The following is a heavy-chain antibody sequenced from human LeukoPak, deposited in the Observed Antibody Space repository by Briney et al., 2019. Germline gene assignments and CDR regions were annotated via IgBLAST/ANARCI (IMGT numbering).Heavy chain of an antibody. CDR2: INPNSGGT. V-gene: IGHV1-2*04. CDR3: ARDLDSSSRGYFDY. J-gene: IGHJ4*02. Sequence: ASVKVSCKASGYTFTGYYMHWVRQAPGQGLEWMGWINPNSGGTNYVQKFQGWVTMTRDTSISTAYMELSRLRSDDTAVYYCARDLDSSSRGYFDYWGQGTLVTVSS. D-gene: IGHD6-13*01. CDR1: GYTFTGYY.